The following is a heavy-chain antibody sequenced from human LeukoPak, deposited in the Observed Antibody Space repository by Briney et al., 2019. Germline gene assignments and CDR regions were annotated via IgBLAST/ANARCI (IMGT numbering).Heavy chain of an antibody. J-gene: IGHJ4*02. CDR1: GFTFSSYA. Sequence: QLGGSLRLSCAASGFTFSSYAMSWVRQAPGKGLEWVSAISGSGISTYYADSVRGRFTISRDSSKNTLYLQMNSLRAEDTAVYYCAKRPRAVAEAYFDYWGQGTLVTVSS. V-gene: IGHV3-23*01. D-gene: IGHD6-19*01. CDR2: ISGSGIST. CDR3: AKRPRAVAEAYFDY.